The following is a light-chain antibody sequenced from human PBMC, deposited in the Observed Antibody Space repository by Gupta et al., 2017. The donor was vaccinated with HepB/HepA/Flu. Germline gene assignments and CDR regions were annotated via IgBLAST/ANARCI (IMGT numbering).Light chain of an antibody. CDR2: GAS. V-gene: IGKV3-20*01. CDR1: QSISTTY. Sequence: EILLTQSPDTLSLSPGERATLSCRTSQSISTTYLAWYQQKPGQAPRLLIYGASSRAAGIPDRFSGSGSGTDFTLTISRLEPEDFAVYYCQQYGDSRTWTFGQGTKVDVK. J-gene: IGKJ1*01. CDR3: QQYGDSRTWT.